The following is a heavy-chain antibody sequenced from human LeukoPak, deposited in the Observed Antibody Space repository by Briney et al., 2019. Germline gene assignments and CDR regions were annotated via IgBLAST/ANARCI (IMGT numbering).Heavy chain of an antibody. Sequence: ASVKVSCKASGHTFTSYGISWVRQAPGQGLEWMGWISAYNGNTNYAQKLQGRVTMTTDTSTSTAYMELRSLRSDDTAVYYCARVAYGGNSNYYYYMDVWGKGTTVT. CDR3: ARVAYGGNSNYYYYMDV. CDR2: ISAYNGNT. V-gene: IGHV1-18*01. CDR1: GHTFTSYG. D-gene: IGHD4-23*01. J-gene: IGHJ6*03.